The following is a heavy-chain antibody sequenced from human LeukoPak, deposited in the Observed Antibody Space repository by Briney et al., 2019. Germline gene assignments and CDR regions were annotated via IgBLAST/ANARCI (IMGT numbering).Heavy chain of an antibody. CDR1: GFGFNKYA. CDR3: AKDMEFAQRIFDRSQSLPEFYNYGMDV. V-gene: IGHV3-30*18. Sequence: SGGSLRLSCTGSGFGFNKYAMHWVRQAPGKGLEWVAVISYDGDNQYYGDSVKGRFTISRDNVKNTLYLQMSTLRADDTAIYYCAKDMEFAQRIFDRSQSLPEFYNYGMDVWGQGTTVTVSS. CDR2: ISYDGDNQ. D-gene: IGHD3-9*01. J-gene: IGHJ6*01.